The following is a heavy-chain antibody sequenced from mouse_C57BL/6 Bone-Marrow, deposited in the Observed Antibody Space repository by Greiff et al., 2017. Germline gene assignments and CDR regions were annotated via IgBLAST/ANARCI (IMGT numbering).Heavy chain of an antibody. V-gene: IGHV1-61*01. CDR1: GYTFTSYW. J-gene: IGHJ4*01. Sequence: VQLKQPGAELVRPGSSVKLSCKASGYTFTSYWMDWVKQRPGQGLEWIGNIYPSDSETHYNQKFKDKATLTVDKSSSTAYMQLSSLTSEDSAVYYCARGITTVVPYYYAMDYWGQGTSVTVSS. D-gene: IGHD1-1*01. CDR2: IYPSDSET. CDR3: ARGITTVVPYYYAMDY.